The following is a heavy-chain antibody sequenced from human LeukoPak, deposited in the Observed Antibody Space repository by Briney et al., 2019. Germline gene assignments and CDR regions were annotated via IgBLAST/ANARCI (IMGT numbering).Heavy chain of an antibody. Sequence: QPGRSLRLSCAASGFTFSSYAMNWVRQAPGKGLEWVALISYDGSNKNYADSVKGRFTISRDNSKNTLYLQMNSLRAEDTAVYYCARGSVTRIFDYWGQGTLVTVSS. V-gene: IGHV3-30-3*01. D-gene: IGHD4-17*01. J-gene: IGHJ4*02. CDR3: ARGSVTRIFDY. CDR2: ISYDGSNK. CDR1: GFTFSSYA.